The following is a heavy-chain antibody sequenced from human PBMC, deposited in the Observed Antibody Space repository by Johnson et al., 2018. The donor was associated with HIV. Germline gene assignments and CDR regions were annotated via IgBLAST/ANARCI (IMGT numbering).Heavy chain of an antibody. V-gene: IGHV3-30*04. D-gene: IGHD2-15*01. CDR3: ARSGRPLVVVTAYDAFDV. J-gene: IGHJ3*01. Sequence: QEQLVESGGGVVQPGRSLRLSCAASGFTFSSYPMHWVRQAPGKGLAWVAVISYDGSNEYYADSVRGRFTISRDNSKNTLYLQMNSLRPEDTAVYYCARSGRPLVVVTAYDAFDVWGQGTMVTVSS. CDR1: GFTFSSYP. CDR2: ISYDGSNE.